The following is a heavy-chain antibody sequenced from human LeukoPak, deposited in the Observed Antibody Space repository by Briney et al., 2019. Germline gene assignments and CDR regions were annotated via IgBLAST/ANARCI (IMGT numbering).Heavy chain of an antibody. J-gene: IGHJ4*02. D-gene: IGHD3-16*01. V-gene: IGHV3-33*06. Sequence: GGSLRLSCAASGFTFSSYGMHWVRQAPGKGLEWVAVILSDGSKEFYTDSVKGRFTISRDNSKNTLYLQMNSLRAEDTAVYYCAKGRGSSTYTSDYWGQGTLVTGSS. CDR3: AKGRGSSTYTSDY. CDR1: GFTFSSYG. CDR2: ILSDGSKE.